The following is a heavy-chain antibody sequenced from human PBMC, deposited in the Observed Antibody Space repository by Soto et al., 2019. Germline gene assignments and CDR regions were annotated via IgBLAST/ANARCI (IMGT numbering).Heavy chain of an antibody. CDR3: ARDRWGYGNWFDP. CDR2: IYYSGST. V-gene: IGHV4-59*01. J-gene: IGHJ5*02. D-gene: IGHD5-12*01. Sequence: PSETLSLTCTVSGCSISSYYWSWIRQPPGKGLEWIGYIYYSGSTNYNPSLKSRVTISVDTSKNQFSLKLSSVTAADTAVYYCARDRWGYGNWFDPWGQGTLVTVSS. CDR1: GCSISSYY.